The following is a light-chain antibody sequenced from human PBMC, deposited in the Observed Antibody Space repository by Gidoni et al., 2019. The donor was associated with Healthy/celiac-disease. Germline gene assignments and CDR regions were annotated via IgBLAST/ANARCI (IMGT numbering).Light chain of an antibody. Sequence: QSALTQPASVSGSPGQSITISCTGTSSDVGGYNYVSWYQQHPGKAPKLMSYDVSNRPSGVSNRVSGSKSGNTASLTISGLQAEDEADYYCSSYTSSSTRVFGGGTKLTVL. CDR3: SSYTSSSTRV. J-gene: IGLJ3*02. CDR1: SSDVGGYNY. V-gene: IGLV2-14*03. CDR2: DVS.